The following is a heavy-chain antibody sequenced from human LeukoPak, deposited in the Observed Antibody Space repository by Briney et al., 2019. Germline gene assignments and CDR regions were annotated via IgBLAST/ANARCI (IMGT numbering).Heavy chain of an antibody. J-gene: IGHJ5*02. CDR1: GGSISSGDYY. Sequence: PSETLSLTCTVSGGSISSGDYYWSWIRQPPGKGLEWIGYIYYSGSTYYNPSLKSRVTISVDTSKNQFSLKLSSVTAADTAVYYCARDRGYDFWSGYYTASIGWLDPWGQGTLVTVSS. CDR2: IYYSGST. CDR3: ARDRGYDFWSGYYTASIGWLDP. D-gene: IGHD3-3*01. V-gene: IGHV4-30-4*01.